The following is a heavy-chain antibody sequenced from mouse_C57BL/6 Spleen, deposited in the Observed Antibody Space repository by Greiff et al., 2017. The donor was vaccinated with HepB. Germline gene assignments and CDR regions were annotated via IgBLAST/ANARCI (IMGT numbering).Heavy chain of an antibody. CDR1: GYAFSSYW. Sequence: VKLVESGAELVKPGASVKISCKASGYAFSSYWMNWVKQRPGKGLEWIGQIYPGDGDTNYNGKFKGKATLTADKSSSTAYMQLSSLTSEDSAVYFCARDSTPYFDVWGTGTTVTVSS. J-gene: IGHJ1*03. V-gene: IGHV1-80*01. D-gene: IGHD2-5*01. CDR2: IYPGDGDT. CDR3: ARDSTPYFDV.